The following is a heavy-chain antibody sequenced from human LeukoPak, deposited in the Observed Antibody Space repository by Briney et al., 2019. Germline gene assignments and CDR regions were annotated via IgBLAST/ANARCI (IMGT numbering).Heavy chain of an antibody. D-gene: IGHD6-13*01. V-gene: IGHV4-59*01. Sequence: SETLSLTCTVSGGSISSYYWSWIRQPPGKGLEWIGYIYYSGSTNYNPSLKSRVTISVDTSKNQFSLKLSSVTAADTAVYYCARTAAVPFTRFDPWGQGTLVTVSS. CDR1: GGSISSYY. CDR2: IYYSGST. J-gene: IGHJ5*02. CDR3: ARTAAVPFTRFDP.